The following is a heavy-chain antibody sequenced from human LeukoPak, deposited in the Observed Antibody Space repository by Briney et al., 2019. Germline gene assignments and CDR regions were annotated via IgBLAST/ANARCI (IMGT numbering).Heavy chain of an antibody. J-gene: IGHJ6*02. D-gene: IGHD5-18*01. CDR2: ISWDSSGT. CDR1: GFTFDDHT. V-gene: IGHV3-43*01. CDR3: AKEQGCDDNNCDHYSYACDV. Sequence: GGSLRLSCAASGFTFDDHTMHWVRQGPGKGLEWVSLISWDSSGTSYVDSVKGRFTISRDNSKNSLYLQMNSLRSEDSALYFCAKEQGCDDNNCDHYSYACDVWGRGTAVTVSS.